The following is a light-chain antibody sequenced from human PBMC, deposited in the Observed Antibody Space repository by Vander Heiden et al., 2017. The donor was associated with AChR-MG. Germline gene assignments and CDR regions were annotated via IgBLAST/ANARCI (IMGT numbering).Light chain of an antibody. CDR1: SSNLGSNT. Sequence: QSVLTQPPSASGTPGQRVTISCSGSSSNLGSNTVSWYRQLPGTAPNLLIYVNNQRPSGVPDRFSGSKSGTSASLAISGLQAEDEADYYCAVWDDSLNGAVFGGGTQLTVL. CDR2: VNN. V-gene: IGLV1-44*01. CDR3: AVWDDSLNGAV. J-gene: IGLJ7*01.